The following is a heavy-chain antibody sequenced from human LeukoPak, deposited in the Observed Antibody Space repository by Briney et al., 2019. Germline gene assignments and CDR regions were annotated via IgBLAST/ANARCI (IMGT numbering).Heavy chain of an antibody. D-gene: IGHD5-24*01. CDR1: GYSFTSYW. Sequence: GESLRISCKGSGYSFTSYWISWVRQMPGKRLEWMGRIAPSDSYTNYSPSFQGHVTISADKSISTAYLQWSSLKASDTAMYYCARHTDGYNSYDYWGQGTLVTVSS. J-gene: IGHJ4*02. CDR3: ARHTDGYNSYDY. V-gene: IGHV5-10-1*01. CDR2: IAPSDSYT.